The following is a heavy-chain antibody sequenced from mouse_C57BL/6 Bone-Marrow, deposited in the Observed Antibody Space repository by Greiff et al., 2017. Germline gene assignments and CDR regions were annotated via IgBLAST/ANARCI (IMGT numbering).Heavy chain of an antibody. Sequence: DVQLVESGEGLVKPGGSLKLSCAASGFTFSSYAMSWVRQTPEKRLEWVAYISSGGDYIYYADTVKGRFTISRDNARNTLYLQMSSLKSEDTAMYYCTRDRIYYDSPFDYWGQGTTLTVSS. D-gene: IGHD2-4*01. V-gene: IGHV5-9-1*02. CDR1: GFTFSSYA. CDR3: TRDRIYYDSPFDY. CDR2: ISSGGDYI. J-gene: IGHJ2*01.